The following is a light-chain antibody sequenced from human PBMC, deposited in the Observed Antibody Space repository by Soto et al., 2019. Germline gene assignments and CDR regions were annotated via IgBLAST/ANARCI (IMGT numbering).Light chain of an antibody. Sequence: IQLTQSPSSLSASVGDSVTITCRASQGISSFLAWYQQKPGKAPKLLIYAASTLQSGVPSRFSGSGSGTDFTLAISSLQPEDFATYFCQQLNSYPITFGQGTRLEIE. CDR2: AAS. J-gene: IGKJ5*01. CDR3: QQLNSYPIT. CDR1: QGISSF. V-gene: IGKV1-9*01.